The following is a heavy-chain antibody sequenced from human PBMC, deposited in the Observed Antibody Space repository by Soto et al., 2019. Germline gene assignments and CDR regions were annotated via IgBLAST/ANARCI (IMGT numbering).Heavy chain of an antibody. V-gene: IGHV1-69*01. D-gene: IGHD2-15*01. Sequence: QVQLVQSGAEVKKPGSSVKVSCKASGGTLSSYAISWVRQAPGQGLEWMGGIIPIFGTANYAQKFQGRVTIAADESTSTAYMEQSSLRAEDTDVYYCARRYWSGGSCYSSDNWFDPRGQGTLDTVSS. J-gene: IGHJ5*02. CDR3: ARRYWSGGSCYSSDNWFDP. CDR1: GGTLSSYA. CDR2: IIPIFGTA.